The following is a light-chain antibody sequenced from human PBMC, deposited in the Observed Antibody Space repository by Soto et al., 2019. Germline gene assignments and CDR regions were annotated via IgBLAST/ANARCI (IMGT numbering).Light chain of an antibody. CDR2: GNS. J-gene: IGLJ2*01. CDR3: QSYDSSLSVSPYVV. CDR1: SSNIGAGYD. Sequence: QSVLTQPPSVSGAPGQRVTISCTGSSSNIGAGYDVHWYQQLPGTAPKLLIYGNSNRPSGVPDRFSGSKSGTSASLAITGLQAEDEADYYCQSYDSSLSVSPYVVFGGGTKLTVL. V-gene: IGLV1-40*01.